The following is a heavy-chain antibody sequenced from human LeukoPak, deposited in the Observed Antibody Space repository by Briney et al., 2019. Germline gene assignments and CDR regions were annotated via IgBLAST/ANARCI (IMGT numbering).Heavy chain of an antibody. CDR2: IYTSGST. D-gene: IGHD4-17*01. J-gene: IGHJ4*02. Sequence: SETLSLTCTVSGGSISSYYWSWIRQPAGKGLEWIGRIYTSGSTNYNPSLKSRVTISVDTSKNQFSLKLSSVTAADTAVYYCARLAPDYGDSRIDYWGQGTLVTVSS. V-gene: IGHV4-4*07. CDR3: ARLAPDYGDSRIDY. CDR1: GGSISSYY.